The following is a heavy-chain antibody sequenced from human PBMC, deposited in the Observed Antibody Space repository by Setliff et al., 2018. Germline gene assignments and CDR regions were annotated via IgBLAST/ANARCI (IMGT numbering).Heavy chain of an antibody. CDR3: ARDHGIVPGVDYMDV. J-gene: IGHJ6*03. V-gene: IGHV3-48*01. CDR2: ISSSSSTI. D-gene: IGHD1-26*01. CDR1: GFTFSSYW. Sequence: PGGSLRLSCAASGFTFSSYWMSWVRQAPGKGLEWVSYISSSSSTIYYADSVKGRFTISRDNAKNSLYLQMNSLRAEDTAVYYCARDHGIVPGVDYMDVWGKGTTVTVSS.